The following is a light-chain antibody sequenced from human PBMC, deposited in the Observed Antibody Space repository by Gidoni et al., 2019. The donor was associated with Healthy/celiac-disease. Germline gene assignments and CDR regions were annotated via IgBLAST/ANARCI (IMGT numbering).Light chain of an antibody. Sequence: SYELTQPPSVSVSPGQTASITCSGDKLGDKYACWYQQKPGQSPVLVIYQDSKRPSGIPARFSGSNSGNTATLTISGTQAMDEADYYCQAWDSSTGVFGTGTKVXV. V-gene: IGLV3-1*01. CDR3: QAWDSSTGV. J-gene: IGLJ1*01. CDR2: QDS. CDR1: KLGDKY.